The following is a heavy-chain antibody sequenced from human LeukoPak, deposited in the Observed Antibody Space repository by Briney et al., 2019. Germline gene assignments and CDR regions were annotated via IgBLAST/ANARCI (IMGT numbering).Heavy chain of an antibody. D-gene: IGHD6-19*01. CDR3: ATGLGIAVAGKGYYFDY. V-gene: IGHV1-24*01. Sequence: GTSVKVSCKVSGYTLTELSMHWVRQAPGKGLEWMGGFDPEDGETIYAQRFQGRVTMTEDTSTDTAYMELSSLRSEDTAVYYCATGLGIAVAGKGYYFDYWGQGTLVTVSS. CDR2: FDPEDGET. J-gene: IGHJ4*02. CDR1: GYTLTELS.